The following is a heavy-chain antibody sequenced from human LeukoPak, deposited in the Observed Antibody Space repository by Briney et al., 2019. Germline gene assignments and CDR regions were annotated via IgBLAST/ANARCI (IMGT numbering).Heavy chain of an antibody. CDR1: GYTFTSYY. CDR2: INPSGGST. Sequence: ASVKVSCKASGYTFTSYYMHWVRQAPGQGLEWMGIINPSGGSTSYAQKFQGRVTMTRDTSTSTAYMELSSLRSEDTAVYYCARWYYYDSSGSDYYFDYWGQGTLVTVSS. J-gene: IGHJ4*02. V-gene: IGHV1-46*01. CDR3: ARWYYYDSSGSDYYFDY. D-gene: IGHD3-22*01.